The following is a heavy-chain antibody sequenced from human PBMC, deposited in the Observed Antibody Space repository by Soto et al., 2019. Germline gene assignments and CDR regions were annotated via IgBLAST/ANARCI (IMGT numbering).Heavy chain of an antibody. V-gene: IGHV1-69*13. CDR3: AYRVDRRGDYVFDY. J-gene: IGHJ4*02. D-gene: IGHD4-17*01. CDR2: IIPIFGTA. CDR1: GVGKGSYS. Sequence: SAKVSSEDRGVGKGSYSRRWLRQSKGQGLEWMGGIIPIFGTANYAQKFQGRVTITADESTSTAYMELSSLRSEDTAVYYCAYRVDRRGDYVFDYWRQGTLDTVSS.